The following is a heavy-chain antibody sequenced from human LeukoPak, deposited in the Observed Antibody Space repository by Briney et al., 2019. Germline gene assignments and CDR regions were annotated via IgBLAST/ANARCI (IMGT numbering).Heavy chain of an antibody. J-gene: IGHJ6*04. V-gene: IGHV2-5*01. CDR1: GFSLSTSGVG. D-gene: IGHD3-3*01. Sequence: SGPTLAKPTQTLTLTCTFSGFSLSTSGVGVGWIRQPPGKALVWLALIYWNDDKRYSPSLKSRLTTTKDTSKNQVVLTMTNMDPVDTATYYCAHRPTITIPPDVWGKGTTVTVSS. CDR3: AHRPTITIPPDV. CDR2: IYWNDDK.